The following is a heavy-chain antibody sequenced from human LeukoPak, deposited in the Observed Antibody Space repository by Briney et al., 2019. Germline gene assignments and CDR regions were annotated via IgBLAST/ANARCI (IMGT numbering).Heavy chain of an antibody. CDR2: IGGSGDST. CDR1: GFTFSSHT. Sequence: PGGSLRLSCAASGFTFSSHTMSWVRQAPGKGLEWVSAIGGSGDSTYYADSVKGRFPISRDNSQNTLYLQMNSLRAEDTAVYYCAKDPLEQLSTIYFQNWGQGTLVTVSS. V-gene: IGHV3-23*01. CDR3: AKDPLEQLSTIYFQN. J-gene: IGHJ1*01. D-gene: IGHD6-6*01.